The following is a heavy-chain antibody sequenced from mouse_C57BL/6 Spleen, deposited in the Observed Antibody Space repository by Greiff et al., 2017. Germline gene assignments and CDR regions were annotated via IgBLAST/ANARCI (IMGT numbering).Heavy chain of an antibody. CDR3: ARHGGYDDYFDY. J-gene: IGHJ2*01. V-gene: IGHV2-6-1*01. Sequence: VHLVESGPGLVAPSQSLSITCTVSGFSLTSYGVHWVRQPPGKGLEWLVVIWSDGSTTYNSALKSRLSISKDNSKSQVFLKMNSLQTDYTAMYYCARHGGYDDYFDYWGQGTTLTVSS. CDR2: IWSDGST. D-gene: IGHD2-2*01. CDR1: GFSLTSYG.